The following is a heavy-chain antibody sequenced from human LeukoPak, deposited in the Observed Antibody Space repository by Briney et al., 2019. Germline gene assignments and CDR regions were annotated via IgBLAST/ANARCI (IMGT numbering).Heavy chain of an antibody. CDR3: AREYSAFDY. J-gene: IGHJ4*02. D-gene: IGHD5-12*01. CDR2: IYYNENY. CDR1: GDTISTSSEY. V-gene: IGHV4-61*01. Sequence: SETLSLTCTVSGDTISTSSEYKCTWIPHPPRKGVELIGYIYYNENYTYNPTLQSRVTIYIATTTNQFPLNLPTVTAADTSVYYCAREYSAFDYWGEGTLVTVSS.